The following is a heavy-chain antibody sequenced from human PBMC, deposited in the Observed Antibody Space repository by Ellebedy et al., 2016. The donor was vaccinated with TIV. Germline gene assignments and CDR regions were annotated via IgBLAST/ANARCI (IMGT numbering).Heavy chain of an antibody. CDR2: VYYSGTT. Sequence: MPGGSLRLSCTVSGGSISSYYWSWIRQPPGKGLEWIGYVYYSGTTNYSPSLKSRVTISVDTSKNQFSLQLSSVTAADTAVYFCASLDRSGYNDYWGQGTLVTVSS. J-gene: IGHJ4*02. CDR1: GGSISSYY. CDR3: ASLDRSGYNDY. V-gene: IGHV4-59*08. D-gene: IGHD3-22*01.